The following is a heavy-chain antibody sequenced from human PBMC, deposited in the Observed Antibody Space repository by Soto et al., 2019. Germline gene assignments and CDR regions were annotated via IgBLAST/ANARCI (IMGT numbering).Heavy chain of an antibody. Sequence: GGSLRLSCAASGFTFSNYGMHWVRQAPGKGLEWVAVISYDGSNKYYADSVKGRFTISRDNSKNTVYLQMNSLRAEDTAVFYCAKEEQRLALGYWGQGTLVTVSS. V-gene: IGHV3-30*18. CDR1: GFTFSNYG. J-gene: IGHJ4*02. CDR3: AKEEQRLALGY. D-gene: IGHD6-25*01. CDR2: ISYDGSNK.